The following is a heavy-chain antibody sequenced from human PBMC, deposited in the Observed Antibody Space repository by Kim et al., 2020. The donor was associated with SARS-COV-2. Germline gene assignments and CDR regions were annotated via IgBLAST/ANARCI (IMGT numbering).Heavy chain of an antibody. Sequence: GGSLRLSCAASGFTFSSYAMHWVRQAPGKGLEWVAVISYDGSNKYYADPVKGRFTISRDNSKNTLYLQMNSLRAEDTAVYYCARLGDEDTAMVEDYGGQG. CDR2: ISYDGSNK. V-gene: IGHV3-30*04. CDR1: GFTFSSYA. D-gene: IGHD5-18*01. J-gene: IGHJ4*02. CDR3: ARLGDEDTAMVEDY.